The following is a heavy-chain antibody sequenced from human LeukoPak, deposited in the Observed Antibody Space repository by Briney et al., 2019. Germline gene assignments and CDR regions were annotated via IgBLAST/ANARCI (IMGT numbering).Heavy chain of an antibody. CDR3: ARQKPTLEWELLLFTPFDI. Sequence: GESLKIPCKGSGYSFTSYWIGWVRQIPGKGLGGMGIISPGDSDTRYSPSFNGQVTISADKSINTAYLQWSNLKASDTAMYYCARQKPTLEWELLLFTPFDIWGQGTMVTVSS. V-gene: IGHV5-51*01. D-gene: IGHD1-26*01. J-gene: IGHJ3*02. CDR2: ISPGDSDT. CDR1: GYSFTSYW.